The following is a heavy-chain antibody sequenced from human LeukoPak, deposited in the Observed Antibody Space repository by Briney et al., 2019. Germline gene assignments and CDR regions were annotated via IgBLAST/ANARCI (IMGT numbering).Heavy chain of an antibody. Sequence: SETLSLTCTVSGGCISSDYWSWIRQPPGKGLEWIGYIYYSGSTNYNPSLKSRVTISVDTSKNQFSLKLSSVTAADTAVYYCARDAGYSYGFQGWFDPWGQGTLVTVSS. CDR2: IYYSGST. D-gene: IGHD5-18*01. CDR3: ARDAGYSYGFQGWFDP. J-gene: IGHJ5*02. V-gene: IGHV4-59*01. CDR1: GGCISSDY.